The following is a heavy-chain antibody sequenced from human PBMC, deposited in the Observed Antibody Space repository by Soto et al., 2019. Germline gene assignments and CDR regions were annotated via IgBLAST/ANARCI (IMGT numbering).Heavy chain of an antibody. Sequence: GGSLRLSCAASGFTFSDYYMSWIRQAPGKGLEWVSYISSSSSYTNYADSVKGRFTISRDNAKNSLYLQMNSLRAEDTAVYYCARDSYSSSSVVDYWGQGTLVTVSS. J-gene: IGHJ4*02. V-gene: IGHV3-11*06. D-gene: IGHD6-6*01. CDR3: ARDSYSSSSVVDY. CDR2: ISSSSSYT. CDR1: GFTFSDYY.